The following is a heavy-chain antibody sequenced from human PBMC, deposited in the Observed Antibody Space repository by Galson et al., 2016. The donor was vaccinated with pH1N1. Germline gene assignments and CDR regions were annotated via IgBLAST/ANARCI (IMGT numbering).Heavy chain of an antibody. V-gene: IGHV1-46*03. J-gene: IGHJ4*02. CDR1: GYIFTRDY. CDR3: IRDLGRPRDF. Sequence: SVKVSCKASGYIFTRDYFHWVRQAPGQGLEWMGVIDPSNGGTTFAQKFQGLVTMTRDTSTSTVYMEVSGLKSDDTAVYYCIRDLGRPRDFWGQGTLVTVSS. D-gene: IGHD7-27*01. CDR2: IDPSNGGT.